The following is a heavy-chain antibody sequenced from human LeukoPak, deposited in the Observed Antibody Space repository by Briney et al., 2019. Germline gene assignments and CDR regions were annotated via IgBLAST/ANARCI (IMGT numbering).Heavy chain of an antibody. V-gene: IGHV4-4*02. D-gene: IGHD1-26*01. J-gene: IGHJ4*02. CDR1: GGSISKGNW. CDR3: VRGGSYLFDY. CDR2: IHHSGTT. Sequence: SETLSLTCAVSGGSISKGNWWTWVRQPPGKGLEWIGEIHHSGTTNYNPSLKSRITISADKTKNQFSLNLSSVTAADTAVYYCVRGGSYLFDYWGQGTLVIVSS.